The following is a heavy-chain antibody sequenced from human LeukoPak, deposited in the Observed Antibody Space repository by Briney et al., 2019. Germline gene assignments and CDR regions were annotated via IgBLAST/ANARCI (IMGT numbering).Heavy chain of an antibody. CDR2: IYYSWST. CDR3: ARFSQGVFGWFDP. CDR1: GGSISSYY. V-gene: IGHV4-59*01. J-gene: IGHJ5*02. D-gene: IGHD3-10*01. Sequence: PSETLSLTCTVSGGSISSYYWSWIRQPPGKGLEWIGVIYYSWSTKYNPSLKSRVTISVDTSKNQLSLKLTSVTAADTAVYYCARFSQGVFGWFDPWGQGTLVTVSS.